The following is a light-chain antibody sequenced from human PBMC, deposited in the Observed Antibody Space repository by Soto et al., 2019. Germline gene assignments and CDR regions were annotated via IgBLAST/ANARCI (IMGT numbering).Light chain of an antibody. V-gene: IGKV4-1*01. CDR2: WGS. Sequence: DIVMTQSPEFLGVSLGESATINSQSNQSVLYDFNNKNYLAWYQQKPGQPLKKIIHWGSVGYYVVSDRFSGSGSATDFTLTISSLQVEDVAVYYCHQYYTLPLTFGGGTKVDIK. J-gene: IGKJ4*01. CDR1: QSVLYDFNNKNY. CDR3: HQYYTLPLT.